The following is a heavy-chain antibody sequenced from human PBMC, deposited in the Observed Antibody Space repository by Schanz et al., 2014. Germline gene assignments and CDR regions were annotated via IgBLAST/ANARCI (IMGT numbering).Heavy chain of an antibody. V-gene: IGHV3-11*05. CDR3: AKVRYSSGWRGDYFDE. J-gene: IGHJ4*02. Sequence: QVHLLESGGGLVEPGGSLRLSCAASGFSFSDYYMSWIRQAPGKGLEWVSGITGASDHIDYAESVKGRFTISRDNSKNTLYLQMNSLRAEDTAVYYCAKVRYSSGWRGDYFDEWGQGTLVTVAS. CDR1: GFSFSDYY. CDR2: ITGASDHI. D-gene: IGHD6-25*01.